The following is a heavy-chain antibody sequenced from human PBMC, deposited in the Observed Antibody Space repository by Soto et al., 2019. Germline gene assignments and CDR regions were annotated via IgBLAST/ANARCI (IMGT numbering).Heavy chain of an antibody. CDR3: ARVRSSSSSRGDAFAI. V-gene: IGHV1-46*01. D-gene: IGHD6-6*01. CDR2: INPSGGST. J-gene: IGHJ3*02. Sequence: QVQLVQSGPEVQTPGASVKVSCKASGYTFTSYYMHWVRQAPGQELEWMGIINPSGGSTSYAQKFQGRFTMTRETSERTVYMELSSLISEETAVYYGARVRSSSSSRGDAFAIWGQGTMVTVSS. CDR1: GYTFTSYY.